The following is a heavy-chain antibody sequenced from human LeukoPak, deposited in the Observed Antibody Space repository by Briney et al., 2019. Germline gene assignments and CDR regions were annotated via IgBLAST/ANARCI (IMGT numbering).Heavy chain of an antibody. D-gene: IGHD2-2*01. Sequence: GGSLRLSCAASEFTFSTYSMNWVRQAPGKGLEWVSSISSSSSSYIYYADSVKGRFTISRDNVKNSLYLQMNSLRAEDTAVYYCARDRDIVVVPAAILDAFDIWGQGTLVTVSS. V-gene: IGHV3-21*01. CDR1: EFTFSTYS. CDR3: ARDRDIVVVPAAILDAFDI. J-gene: IGHJ3*02. CDR2: ISSSSSSYI.